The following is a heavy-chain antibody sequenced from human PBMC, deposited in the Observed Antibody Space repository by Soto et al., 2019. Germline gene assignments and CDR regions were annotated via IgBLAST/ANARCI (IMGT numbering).Heavy chain of an antibody. Sequence: GSRGRSCAASGFTFNSYAMNWVRHDPGEGLGWVSAISGSGGSTYYADSVKGRFTISRDNSKNTLYLQMNSLRAEDTAAYYCGKSSSGLRFLEWLLVAWTIDYWGQGTLVTVSS. J-gene: IGHJ4*02. CDR2: ISGSGGST. CDR3: GKSSSGLRFLEWLLVAWTIDY. V-gene: IGHV3-23*01. CDR1: GFTFNSYA. D-gene: IGHD3-3*01.